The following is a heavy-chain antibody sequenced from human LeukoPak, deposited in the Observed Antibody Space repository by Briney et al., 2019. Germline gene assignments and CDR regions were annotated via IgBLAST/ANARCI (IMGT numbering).Heavy chain of an antibody. D-gene: IGHD1-26*01. CDR2: INPNSGDT. Sequence: ASVKVSCKASGYTFTGFYIHWVRQAPGQGPEWMGWINPNSGDTYYAQMFQGRVTMTRDTSITTAYMELSSLRSDDTAVYYCAREKYSGGYLLDYWGQGTLVTVSS. J-gene: IGHJ4*02. CDR3: AREKYSGGYLLDY. V-gene: IGHV1-2*02. CDR1: GYTFTGFY.